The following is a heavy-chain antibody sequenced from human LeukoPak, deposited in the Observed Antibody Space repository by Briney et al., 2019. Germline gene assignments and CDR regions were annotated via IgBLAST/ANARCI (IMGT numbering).Heavy chain of an antibody. V-gene: IGHV1-69*13. J-gene: IGHJ6*03. CDR2: IIPIFHTA. CDR1: GGTFSSYA. Sequence: ASVKVSCKASGGTFSSYAISWVRQAPGQGLEWMGGIIPIFHTADYAQKFQGRVTITADESTSTVYMELSRLRSEDTAMYYCARDLRGEEPRQYYYMDVWGKGTTVTVSS. CDR3: ARDLRGEEPRQYYYMDV. D-gene: IGHD3-10*01.